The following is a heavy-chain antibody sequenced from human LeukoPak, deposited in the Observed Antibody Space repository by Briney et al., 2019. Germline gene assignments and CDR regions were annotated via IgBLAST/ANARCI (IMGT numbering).Heavy chain of an antibody. Sequence: GGSLRLSCAASGFTFSSYWMSWVRQAPGKGLEWVANIKHDGSEKYYLDSVKGRFTISRDNAKNSLYLQMNSLRAEETAVYYCARLSVYGSGGEAFDYWGQGTLVTVSS. CDR3: ARLSVYGSGGEAFDY. D-gene: IGHD3-10*01. CDR2: IKHDGSEK. J-gene: IGHJ4*02. CDR1: GFTFSSYW. V-gene: IGHV3-7*01.